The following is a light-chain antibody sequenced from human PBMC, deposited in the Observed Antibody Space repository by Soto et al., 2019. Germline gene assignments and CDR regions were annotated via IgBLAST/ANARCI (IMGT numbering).Light chain of an antibody. V-gene: IGLV2-14*01. CDR2: EVS. Sequence: QSALTQPASVSGSPGQSITISCTGTSSDVGGYNYVSWYQQHPGKAPKLMIYEVSNRPSGVSNRFSGSKSGNTASLTISGLQAEDEADYYCSSYTSSSTLVVFGTATNVTVL. CDR1: SSDVGGYNY. CDR3: SSYTSSSTLVV. J-gene: IGLJ1*01.